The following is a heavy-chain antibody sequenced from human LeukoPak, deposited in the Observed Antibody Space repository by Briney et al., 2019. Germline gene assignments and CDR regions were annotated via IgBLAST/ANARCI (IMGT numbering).Heavy chain of an antibody. CDR1: GFTFSSYG. J-gene: IGHJ3*02. V-gene: IGHV3-33*01. CDR2: IWYDGSNK. Sequence: GRSLRLSCAASGFTFSSYGMHWVRQAPGKGLEWVAVIWYDGSNKYYADSVKGRFTISRDNSKNTLYLQMNSLRAEDTAVYYCAREGPNYYDSSGLSYAFDIWGQGTMVTVSS. D-gene: IGHD3-22*01. CDR3: AREGPNYYDSSGLSYAFDI.